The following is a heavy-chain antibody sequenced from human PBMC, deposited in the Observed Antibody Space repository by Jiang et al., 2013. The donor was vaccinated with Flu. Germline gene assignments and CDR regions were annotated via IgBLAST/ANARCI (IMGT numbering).Heavy chain of an antibody. D-gene: IGHD3-22*01. CDR2: INHSGST. J-gene: IGHJ3*01. CDR1: GDSFSNSY. CDR3: ARYRSPPYYYDTGFYRTQAFDV. Sequence: LLKPSETLSLTRAVYGDSFSNSYWSWIRQPPGKGLQWIGEINHSGSTDYNPSLESRVTLSVDMSRNQFSLRLTSVTAADTAVYYCARYRSPPYYYDTGFYRTQAFDVWGQGTMVTVSS. V-gene: IGHV4-34*01.